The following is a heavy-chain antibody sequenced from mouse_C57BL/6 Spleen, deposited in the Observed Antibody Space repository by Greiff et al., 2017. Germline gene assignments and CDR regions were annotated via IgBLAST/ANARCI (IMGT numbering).Heavy chain of an antibody. D-gene: IGHD2-3*01. CDR3: ARGFDGYLPFAY. CDR1: GYAFSSYW. CDR2: IYPGDGDT. J-gene: IGHJ3*01. V-gene: IGHV1-80*01. Sequence: QVQLQQSGAELVKPGPSVKISCKASGYAFSSYWMNWVKQRPGKGLEWIGQIYPGDGDTNYNGKFKGKATLTADKSSSTAYMQLSSLTSEDSAVYFCARGFDGYLPFAYWGQGTLVTVSA.